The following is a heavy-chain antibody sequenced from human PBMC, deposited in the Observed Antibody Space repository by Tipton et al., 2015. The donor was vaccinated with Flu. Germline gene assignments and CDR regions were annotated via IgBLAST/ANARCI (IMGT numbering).Heavy chain of an antibody. D-gene: IGHD1-7*01. J-gene: IGHJ4*02. Sequence: ILSLTCTVSGYSISSGYYWGWIRQPPGKGLEWIGSIYHSGSTYYNPSLKSRVTISVDTSKNQFSLKLSSVTAADTAVYYCASFISEYNWNYGEGLDYWGQGTLVTVSS. V-gene: IGHV4-38-2*02. CDR2: IYHSGST. CDR1: GYSISSGYY. CDR3: ASFISEYNWNYGEGLDY.